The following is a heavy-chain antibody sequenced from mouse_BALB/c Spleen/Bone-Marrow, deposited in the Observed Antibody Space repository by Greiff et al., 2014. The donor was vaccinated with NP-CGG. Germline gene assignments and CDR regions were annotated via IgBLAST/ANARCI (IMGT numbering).Heavy chain of an antibody. CDR3: ARDTMDY. Sequence: QVQLQQSGPELVKPGASVRISCKASGYTFTSYYIHWVKQRPGQGLEWIGWIYPGDVNTKYNEKFKGKATLTADKSSSTAYMQLSSLTSEDSAVYICARDTMDYWGQGTSVPVSS. CDR1: GYTFTSYY. CDR2: IYPGDVNT. J-gene: IGHJ4*01. V-gene: IGHV1S56*01.